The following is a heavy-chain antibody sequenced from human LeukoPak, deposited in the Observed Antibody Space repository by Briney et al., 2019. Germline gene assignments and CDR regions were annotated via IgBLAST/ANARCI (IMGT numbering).Heavy chain of an antibody. V-gene: IGHV4-4*02. CDR3: ARVSMIPSGNPGGFDY. J-gene: IGHJ4*02. CDR2: IYHSGST. CDR1: GGSISSSNW. Sequence: SETLSLTCAVSGGSISSSNWWSWVRQPPGKGLEWIGEIYHSGSTNYNPSLKSRVTISVDKSKNQFSLKLSSVTAADTAVYYCARVSMIPSGNPGGFDYWSQGTLVTVSS. D-gene: IGHD2/OR15-2a*01.